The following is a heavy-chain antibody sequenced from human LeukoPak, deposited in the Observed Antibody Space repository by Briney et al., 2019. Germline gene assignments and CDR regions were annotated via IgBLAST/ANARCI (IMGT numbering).Heavy chain of an antibody. CDR3: ARDPIDYGMDV. V-gene: IGHV3-48*03. CDR2: ISSSGSTI. CDR1: GFTFSSYA. Sequence: PGGSLRLSCAASGFTFSSYAMHWVRQAPGKGLEWVSYISSSGSTIYYADSVKGRFTISRDNAENSLYLQMNSLRAEDTAVYYCARDPIDYGMDVWGKGTTVTVSS. J-gene: IGHJ6*04.